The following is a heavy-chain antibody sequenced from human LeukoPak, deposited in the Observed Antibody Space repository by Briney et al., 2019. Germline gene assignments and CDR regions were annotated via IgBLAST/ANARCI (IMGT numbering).Heavy chain of an antibody. CDR2: IYYSGTT. V-gene: IGHV4-28*03. CDR1: GYSISSSNW. CDR3: ARVAYKGLRYFGY. D-gene: IGHD3-9*01. J-gene: IGHJ4*02. Sequence: PSETLSLTCAVSGYSISSSNWWGWIRQPPGKGLEWIGYIYYSGTTNYNPSLKSRVTMSVDTSKNQFSLKLSSVTAADTAVYYCARVAYKGLRYFGYWGQGTLVTVSS.